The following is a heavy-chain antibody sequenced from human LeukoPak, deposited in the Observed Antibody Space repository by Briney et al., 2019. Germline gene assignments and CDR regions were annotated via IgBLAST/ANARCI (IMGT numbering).Heavy chain of an antibody. J-gene: IGHJ6*02. CDR1: GFTFSSYS. D-gene: IGHD6-13*01. V-gene: IGHV3-48*01. Sequence: GGSLRLSCAASGFTFSSYSMNWVRQAPGKGLEWVSYISSSSSTIYYADSVKGRFTISRDSAKNSLYLQMNSLRAEDTAVYYCARQLGSLYYYGMDVWGQGTTVTVSS. CDR2: ISSSSSTI. CDR3: ARQLGSLYYYGMDV.